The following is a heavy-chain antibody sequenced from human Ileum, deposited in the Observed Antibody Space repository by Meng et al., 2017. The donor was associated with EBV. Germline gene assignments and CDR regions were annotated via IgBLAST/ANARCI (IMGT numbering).Heavy chain of an antibody. V-gene: IGHV3-74*01. CDR2: TNENGRTT. CDR3: SRDLAGSDDD. Sequence: EGQLVESGGALVQPGGSLRLSCAASGFSFSRYWMHWVRQAPGKGLVWVSRTNENGRTTDYADSVKGRFTISRDNTKNILYLQMDSLRAEDTAVYFCSRDLAGSDDDWGQGTLVTVSS. J-gene: IGHJ4*02. CDR1: GFSFSRYW. D-gene: IGHD6-25*01.